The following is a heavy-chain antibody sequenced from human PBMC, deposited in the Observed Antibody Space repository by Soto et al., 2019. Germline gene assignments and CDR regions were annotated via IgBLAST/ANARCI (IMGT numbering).Heavy chain of an antibody. D-gene: IGHD6-19*01. J-gene: IGHJ4*02. V-gene: IGHV3-48*03. Sequence: EVQLVESGGGLVQPGGSLRLSCAASGFTFSSYEMNWVRQAPGKGLEWVSYISSSGSTIYYADSVKGRFTISRDNAKNSLYLQMNSLRAEDTAVYYCARVRAVAGPLLDYWGQGTLVTVFS. CDR3: ARVRAVAGPLLDY. CDR2: ISSSGSTI. CDR1: GFTFSSYE.